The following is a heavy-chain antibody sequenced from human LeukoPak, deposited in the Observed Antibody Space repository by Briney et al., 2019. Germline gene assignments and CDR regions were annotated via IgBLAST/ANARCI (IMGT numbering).Heavy chain of an antibody. CDR2: INPNSGGT. J-gene: IGHJ6*03. Sequence: ASVKVSCKASGYTFTGYYMHWVRQAPGQGLEWMGWINPNSGGTNYAQKFQGRVTMTRDTSISTAYMELSRLRSDDTAVYYCARDWALERRFDYYYYYYYMDVWGKGTTVTVSS. CDR1: GYTFTGYY. V-gene: IGHV1-2*02. CDR3: ARDWALERRFDYYYYYYYMDV. D-gene: IGHD1-1*01.